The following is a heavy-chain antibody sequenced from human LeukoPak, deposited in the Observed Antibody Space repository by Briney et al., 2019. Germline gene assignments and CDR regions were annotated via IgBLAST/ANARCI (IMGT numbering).Heavy chain of an antibody. D-gene: IGHD2-2*02. Sequence: SETLSFTCAVYGGSFSGYYWSWIRQPPGKGLEWIGEINHSGSTNYNPSLKSRVTISVDTSKNQFSLKLSSVTAADTAVYYCAGGIVVVPAAIRDKYFDYWGQGTLVTVSS. CDR1: GGSFSGYY. V-gene: IGHV4-34*01. CDR3: AGGIVVVPAAIRDKYFDY. CDR2: INHSGST. J-gene: IGHJ4*02.